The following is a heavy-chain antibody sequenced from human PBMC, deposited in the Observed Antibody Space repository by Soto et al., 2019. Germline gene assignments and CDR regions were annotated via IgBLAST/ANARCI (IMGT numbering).Heavy chain of an antibody. CDR1: GYTFTGYY. CDR3: ARGAVLSPGIAVADRYLYYNYYMDV. D-gene: IGHD6-19*01. J-gene: IGHJ6*03. CDR2: INPNSGAT. Sequence: ASVKVSCKASGYTFTGYYMHWVRQAPGQGLEWVGWINPNSGATNYAQKFQGWVTMTRNTSISTAYMELSSLRSEDAAVYYCARGAVLSPGIAVADRYLYYNYYMDVWGKGTTVTVSS. V-gene: IGHV1-2*04.